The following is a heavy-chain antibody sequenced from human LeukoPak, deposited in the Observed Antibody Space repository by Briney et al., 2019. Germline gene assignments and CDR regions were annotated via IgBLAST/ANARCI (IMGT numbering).Heavy chain of an antibody. J-gene: IGHJ4*02. CDR1: GFTFSSYA. V-gene: IGHV3-30-3*01. CDR2: ISYDGSNK. CDR3: ARDCSGGDCPDYYFDY. D-gene: IGHD2-21*02. Sequence: GGSLRLSCAASGFTFSSYAMHWVRQAPGKGLEWVAVISYDGSNKYYADSVKGRFTISRDNSKNTLYLQMNSLRAEDTAVYYCARDCSGGDCPDYYFDYWGRGTLVTVSS.